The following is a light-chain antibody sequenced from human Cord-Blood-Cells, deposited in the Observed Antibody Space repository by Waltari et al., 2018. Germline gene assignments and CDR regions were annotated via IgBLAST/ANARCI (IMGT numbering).Light chain of an antibody. CDR3: CSYAGSSTWV. J-gene: IGLJ3*02. V-gene: IGLV2-23*01. CDR2: EGS. CDR1: TSDVGGYNL. Sequence: QSALTQTPSVSGSPGSPIPISCPETTSDVGGYNLAPWYQQHPGKAPKLMIYEGSKRPSGVSNRFSGSKSGNTASLTISGLQAEDEADYYCCSYAGSSTWVFGGGTKLTVL.